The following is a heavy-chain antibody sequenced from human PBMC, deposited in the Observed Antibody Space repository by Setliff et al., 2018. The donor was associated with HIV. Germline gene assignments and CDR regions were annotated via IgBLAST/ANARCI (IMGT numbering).Heavy chain of an antibody. V-gene: IGHV1-69*01. CDR1: GVTFRRFA. Sequence: KVSCKASGVTFRRFAFSWVRQAPGQGLEWMGGIIPMFGTTNYAQKFQGRVTITADESTSTVYMELTSLRFEDTAVYYCARVGEMATIGYSYYYMDVWGKGTTVTV. CDR3: ARVGEMATIGYSYYYMDV. J-gene: IGHJ6*03. CDR2: IIPMFGTT. D-gene: IGHD5-12*01.